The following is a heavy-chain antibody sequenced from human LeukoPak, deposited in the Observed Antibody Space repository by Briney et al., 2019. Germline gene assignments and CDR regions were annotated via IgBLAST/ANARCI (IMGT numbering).Heavy chain of an antibody. D-gene: IGHD3-10*01. CDR2: IYSGGST. CDR1: GFTVSSNY. CDR3: VKDGSGSYYTYYFDY. J-gene: IGHJ4*02. V-gene: IGHV3-66*01. Sequence: SGGSLRLSCAASGFTVSSNYMSWVRQAPGKGLEWVSVIYSGGSTYYADSVKGRFTISRDNSKNTLYLQMNSLRAEDTAVYYCVKDGSGSYYTYYFDYWGQGTLVTVSS.